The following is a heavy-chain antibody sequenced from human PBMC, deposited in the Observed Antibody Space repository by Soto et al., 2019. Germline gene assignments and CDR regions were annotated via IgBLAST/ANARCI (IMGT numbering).Heavy chain of an antibody. CDR1: GYTFTSYG. CDR2: ISAYNGNT. V-gene: IGHV1-18*01. J-gene: IGHJ5*02. Sequence: ASVKVSFKASGYTFTSYGISWVRQAPGQGLEWMGWISAYNGNTNYAQKLQGRVTMTTDTSTSTAYMELRSLRSDDTAVYYCARVNYGEYHNWFDPWGQGTLVTVSS. CDR3: ARVNYGEYHNWFDP. D-gene: IGHD4-17*01.